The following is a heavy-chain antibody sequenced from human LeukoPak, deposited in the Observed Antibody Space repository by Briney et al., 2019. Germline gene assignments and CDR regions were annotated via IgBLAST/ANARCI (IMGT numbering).Heavy chain of an antibody. Sequence: ASVKVSCKASGYTFTGYYMYWVRQAPGQGLEWMGWINPNSGGTNYAQKFQGRVTMTRDTSISTAYMELSRLRSDDTAVYYCATQDFYGDYALFDYWGQGTLVTVSS. V-gene: IGHV1-2*02. D-gene: IGHD4-17*01. CDR1: GYTFTGYY. CDR2: INPNSGGT. J-gene: IGHJ4*02. CDR3: ATQDFYGDYALFDY.